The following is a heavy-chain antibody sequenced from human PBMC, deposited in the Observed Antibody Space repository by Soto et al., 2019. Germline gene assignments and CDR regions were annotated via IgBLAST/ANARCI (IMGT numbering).Heavy chain of an antibody. Sequence: ASVKVSCKASGGTFSSYAIGWVRQAPGQGLEWMGGIIPIFGTANYAQKFQGRVTITADESTSTAYMELSSLRSEDTAVYYCARLVTTARFSDYWGQGTLVTVSS. CDR1: GGTFSSYA. D-gene: IGHD4-4*01. J-gene: IGHJ4*02. CDR2: IIPIFGTA. V-gene: IGHV1-69*13. CDR3: ARLVTTARFSDY.